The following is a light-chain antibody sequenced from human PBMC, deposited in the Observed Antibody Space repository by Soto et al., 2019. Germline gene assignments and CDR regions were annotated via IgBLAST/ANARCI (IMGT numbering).Light chain of an antibody. Sequence: EIVLTQSPGTLSLSPGERATLSCRASQSVSSIYLAWYQQKPGQAPRLLIYGASSRATGIPDRFSGSGSGTDFTLTISRLEPEDFAVYYCQQYGDSTWTFGQGTKV. CDR2: GAS. J-gene: IGKJ1*01. CDR3: QQYGDSTWT. V-gene: IGKV3-20*01. CDR1: QSVSSIY.